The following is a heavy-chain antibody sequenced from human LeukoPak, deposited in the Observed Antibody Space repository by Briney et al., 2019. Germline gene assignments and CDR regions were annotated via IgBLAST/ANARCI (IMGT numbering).Heavy chain of an antibody. J-gene: IGHJ3*02. V-gene: IGHV3-48*03. Sequence: PGGSLRLSCAASGFTFSSYEMNWVRQAPGKGLEWVSYISSSGSTIYYADSVKGRFTISRDNSKNTLYLQMNSLRAEDTAVYYCAKDSRYSSGWPDAFDIWGQGTMVTVSS. CDR2: ISSSGSTI. D-gene: IGHD6-19*01. CDR1: GFTFSSYE. CDR3: AKDSRYSSGWPDAFDI.